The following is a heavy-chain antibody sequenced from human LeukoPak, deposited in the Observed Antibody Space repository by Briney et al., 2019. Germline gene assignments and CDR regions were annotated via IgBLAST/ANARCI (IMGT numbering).Heavy chain of an antibody. D-gene: IGHD4-17*01. CDR3: ARDYGPTPFDY. V-gene: IGHV3-53*01. CDR2: MYSDGST. CDR1: GFTFSSYA. J-gene: IGHJ4*02. Sequence: GGSLRLSCAASGFTFSSYAMSWVRQAPGMGLECVSVMYSDGSTFYADSAKGRFIMSRDNSKNTLYLQMNSLRAEDTAVYYCARDYGPTPFDYWGQGTLVIVSS.